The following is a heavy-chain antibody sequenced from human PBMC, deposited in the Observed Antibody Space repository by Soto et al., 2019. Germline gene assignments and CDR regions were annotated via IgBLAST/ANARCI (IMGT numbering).Heavy chain of an antibody. D-gene: IGHD2-8*01. CDR1: QYNFTNYC. V-gene: IGHV1-46*01. Sequence: ASVKVSCKASQYNFTNYCIHWVRQAPGQGLEWMGINNPRGGRTNYAQRFQGRVSMTRDTSTSTVYMELSSLRSEDTAVYYCARLMVYAITNYYGMDVWGQGTTVTVSS. CDR3: ARLMVYAITNYYGMDV. J-gene: IGHJ6*02. CDR2: NNPRGGRT.